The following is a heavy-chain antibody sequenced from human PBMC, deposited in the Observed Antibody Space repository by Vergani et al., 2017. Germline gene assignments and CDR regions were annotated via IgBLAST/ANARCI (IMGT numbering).Heavy chain of an antibody. CDR1: GASIRSSNYY. CDR3: ARHSTVEWLVKLGWIDP. J-gene: IGHJ5*02. Sequence: QLQLQESGPGLVKPSATLSPTCSVSGASIRSSNYYWGWIRQPPGKGLEWIASIYYSGRTYYNPSLKSRVTISVDTSKNQFSLKLGSVTAADTAVYFCARHSTVEWLVKLGWIDPWGQGILVTVSS. CDR2: IYYSGRT. V-gene: IGHV4-39*01. D-gene: IGHD6-19*01.